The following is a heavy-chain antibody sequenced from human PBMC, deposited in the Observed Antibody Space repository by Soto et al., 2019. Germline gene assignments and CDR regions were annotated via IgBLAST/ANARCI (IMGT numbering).Heavy chain of an antibody. CDR2: INPNSGGT. D-gene: IGHD3-22*01. Sequence: ASVKVSCKASGYTFTGYYMHWVRQAPGQGLEWMGWINPNSGGTNYAQKFQGWVTMTRDTSISTAYMELSRLRSDDTAVYYCARTYYYDSSGYSPDAFDIWGQGTMVTVSS. CDR1: GYTFTGYY. J-gene: IGHJ3*02. V-gene: IGHV1-2*04. CDR3: ARTYYYDSSGYSPDAFDI.